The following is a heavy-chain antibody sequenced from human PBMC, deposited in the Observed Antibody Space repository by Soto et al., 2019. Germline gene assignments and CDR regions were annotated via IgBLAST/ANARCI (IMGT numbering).Heavy chain of an antibody. CDR3: ARGQEGVVATH. V-gene: IGHV4-34*01. D-gene: IGHD5-12*01. J-gene: IGHJ4*02. Sequence: QVQLQQWGAGLLKPSETLSLNCAVNGGSLSGFYWSWIRQPPGKGLEWIGEIKDGGYTNYSPSLKRRATISSDRSNNQFYLRLNSVTAADTGVYYCARGQEGVVATHWDQGALVTVSS. CDR2: IKDGGYT. CDR1: GGSLSGFY.